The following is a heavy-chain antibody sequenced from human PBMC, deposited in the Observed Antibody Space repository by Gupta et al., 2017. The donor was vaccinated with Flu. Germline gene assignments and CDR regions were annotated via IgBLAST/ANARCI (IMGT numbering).Heavy chain of an antibody. CDR1: GFTFSSYR. V-gene: IGHV3-21*01. Sequence: EVQLVASGGGLVKPGGSLRLSCAASGFTFSSYRMNWVRQAPGKGLEWVSSISSSSSYIYYADSVKGRFTISRDNAKISLYLQMNSLRAEDTAVYYCARDRYCSSTSCPQEAADWEDWFDPWGQGTLVTVSS. CDR2: ISSSSSYI. D-gene: IGHD2-2*01. CDR3: ARDRYCSSTSCPQEAADWEDWFDP. J-gene: IGHJ5*02.